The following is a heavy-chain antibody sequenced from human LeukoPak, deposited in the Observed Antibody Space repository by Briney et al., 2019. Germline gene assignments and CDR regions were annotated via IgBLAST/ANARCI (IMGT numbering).Heavy chain of an antibody. V-gene: IGHV1-69*05. J-gene: IGHJ6*03. CDR1: GGTFSSYA. Sequence: GASVKVSCKASGGTFSSYAISWVRQAPGQGLEWMGGIIPIFGTANYAQKFQGRVTITTDESTSTAYMELSSLRSEDTAVYYCARQHGYYYYMDVWGKGTTVTVSS. CDR2: IIPIFGTA. CDR3: ARQHGYYYYMDV.